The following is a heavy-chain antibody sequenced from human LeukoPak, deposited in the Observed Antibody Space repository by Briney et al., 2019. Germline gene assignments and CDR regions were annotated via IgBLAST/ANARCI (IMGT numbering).Heavy chain of an antibody. CDR1: GFTFTISA. J-gene: IGHJ3*02. V-gene: IGHV1-58*02. CDR3: AADSPHDAFDI. Sequence: ASVKVSCKASGFTFTISAMQWVRQARGQRLEWVGWIVVGSGNTNYAQKFQERVTITRDISRSTAYMELSSLRSEDTAVYSCAADSPHDAFDIWGHGTMVTVSS. CDR2: IVVGSGNT.